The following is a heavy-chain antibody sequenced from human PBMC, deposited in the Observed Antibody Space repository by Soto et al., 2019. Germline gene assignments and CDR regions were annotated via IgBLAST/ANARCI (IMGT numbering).Heavy chain of an antibody. D-gene: IGHD5-18*01. V-gene: IGHV4-34*01. CDR2: SNHVGNT. Sequence: QVQLQQWGAGLLKPSETLSLTCAVYGGSFSGYYWSLIRQPPGKGLEWIGESNHVGNTNYNPSLKSRVTMSVDPSKNQFSLRLTSVTAADTAVYYCARVLIAGVTTDWGQGTLVIVSS. CDR1: GGSFSGYY. J-gene: IGHJ4*02. CDR3: ARVLIAGVTTD.